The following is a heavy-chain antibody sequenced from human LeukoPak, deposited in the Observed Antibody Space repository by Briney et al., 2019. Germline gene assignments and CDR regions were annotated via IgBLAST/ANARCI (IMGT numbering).Heavy chain of an antibody. J-gene: IGHJ3*02. V-gene: IGHV3-48*01. CDR3: ARAQGATIDAFDI. CDR1: GFTFSSYS. Sequence: GGSLRLSCAASGFTFSSYSMNWVRQAPGKGLEWVSYISSSSSTIYYADSVKGRFTISRDNAKNSLYLQMNSLRAEDTAVYYCARAQGATIDAFDIWGQGTMVTVSS. D-gene: IGHD1-26*01. CDR2: ISSSSSTI.